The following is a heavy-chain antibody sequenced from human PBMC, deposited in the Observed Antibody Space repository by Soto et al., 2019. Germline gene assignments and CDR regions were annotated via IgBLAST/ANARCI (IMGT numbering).Heavy chain of an antibody. V-gene: IGHV3-7*01. CDR3: ARGNWNYYYGFDV. CDR2: IKPDGSEQ. D-gene: IGHD1-20*01. CDR1: EFTFDKYY. J-gene: IGHJ6*02. Sequence: EVQLVESGGGLVQPGGSLRLSCAAPEFTFDKYYMTWVRQAPGKGPEWVANIKPDGSEQYYVDSVKGRFTISSDNANNSLYLQMNSLRAEDTAVYFCARGNWNYYYGFDVWGQGTTVTVSS.